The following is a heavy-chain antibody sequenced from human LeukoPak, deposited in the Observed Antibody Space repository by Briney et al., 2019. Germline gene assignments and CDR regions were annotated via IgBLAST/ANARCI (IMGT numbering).Heavy chain of an antibody. CDR3: ARRIAVAGAGAFDY. V-gene: IGHV3-74*01. J-gene: IGHJ4*02. CDR2: INSDGSST. D-gene: IGHD6-19*01. Sequence: GRSLRLSCAASEFTFSNYWMHWVRQAPGKGLVWVSRINSDGSSTNYADSVKGRFTISRDNAKNTLYLQMNSLRAEDTAVYYCARRIAVAGAGAFDYWGQGTLVTVSS. CDR1: EFTFSNYW.